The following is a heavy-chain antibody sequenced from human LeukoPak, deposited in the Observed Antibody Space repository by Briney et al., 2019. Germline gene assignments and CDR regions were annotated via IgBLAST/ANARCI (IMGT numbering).Heavy chain of an antibody. CDR3: AKDIRGYSYGSDY. J-gene: IGHJ4*02. V-gene: IGHV3-9*01. D-gene: IGHD5-18*01. CDR2: ISWNSGSI. CDR1: GFTFSSYA. Sequence: GGSLRLSCAASGFTFSSYAMHWVRQAPGKGLEWVSGISWNSGSIGYADSVKGRFTISRDNAKNSLYLQMNSLRAEDTALYYCAKDIRGYSYGSDYWGQGTLVTVSS.